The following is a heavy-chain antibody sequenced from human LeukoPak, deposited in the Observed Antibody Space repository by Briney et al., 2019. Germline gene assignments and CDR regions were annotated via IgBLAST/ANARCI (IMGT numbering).Heavy chain of an antibody. V-gene: IGHV1-8*01. CDR2: MNPDSGNT. D-gene: IGHD5-18*01. CDR1: GYTFTTYD. J-gene: IGHJ4*02. CDR3: AKNVRDTGTFDY. Sequence: ASVKVSCKASGYTFTTYDINWVRQATGQGLEWMGWMNPDSGNTGYAQRFQGRVTMTRDTSISTAYMELNSLTSEDTAVYYCAKNVRDTGTFDYWGQGTLVTVSS.